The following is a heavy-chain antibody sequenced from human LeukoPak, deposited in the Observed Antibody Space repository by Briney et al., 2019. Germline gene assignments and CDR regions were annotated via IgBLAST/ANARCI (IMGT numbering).Heavy chain of an antibody. D-gene: IGHD7-27*01. CDR1: GYTFTSYY. J-gene: IGHJ4*02. Sequence: GASVKVSCKASGYTFTSYYMHWVRQAPGQGLEWMGIINPSGGSTSYAQKFQGRVTMTRDTSISTAYMELSRLRSDDTAVYYCARVTPPWGSYFDYWGQGTLVTVSS. CDR3: ARVTPPWGSYFDY. CDR2: INPSGGST. V-gene: IGHV1-46*01.